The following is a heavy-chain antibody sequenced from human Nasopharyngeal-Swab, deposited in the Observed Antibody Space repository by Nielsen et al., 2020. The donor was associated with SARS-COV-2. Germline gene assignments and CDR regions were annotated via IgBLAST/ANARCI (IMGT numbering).Heavy chain of an antibody. Sequence: GGSLRLSCAASGFTFKNFGMHWIRQGPGKGLEWLANIWYDGSNKYYADSVKGRFTVSRDNSKNTLYLQMNSLRAEDTAVYYCARGSDSNAFDVWGRGTMVTVSS. D-gene: IGHD1-26*01. CDR1: GFTFKNFG. V-gene: IGHV3-33*01. CDR3: ARGSDSNAFDV. CDR2: IWYDGSNK. J-gene: IGHJ3*01.